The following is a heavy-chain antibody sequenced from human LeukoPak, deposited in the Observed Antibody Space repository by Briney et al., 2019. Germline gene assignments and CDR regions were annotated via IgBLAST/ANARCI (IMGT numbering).Heavy chain of an antibody. Sequence: SETLSLTCTVSGGSISSYYWSWIRQPPGKGLEWIGYIYYSGSTNYNPSLKSRVTIPVDTSKNQLSLKLSSVTAADTAVYYCARGITKSWFDPWGQGTLVTVSS. D-gene: IGHD3-10*01. CDR3: ARGITKSWFDP. V-gene: IGHV4-59*01. CDR2: IYYSGST. J-gene: IGHJ5*02. CDR1: GGSISSYY.